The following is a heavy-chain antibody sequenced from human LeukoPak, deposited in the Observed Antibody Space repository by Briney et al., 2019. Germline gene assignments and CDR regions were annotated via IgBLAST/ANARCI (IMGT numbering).Heavy chain of an antibody. CDR3: ARRNSSSWRRRDAFDI. D-gene: IGHD6-13*01. V-gene: IGHV4-39*07. J-gene: IGHJ3*02. Sequence: SETLSLTCTVSGGYVNSDGDFWGWIRQPPGPGLEWIAIVQYTGTTFYNPSLWSRVTISVDTSKNQFSLKLSSVTAADTAVYYCARRNSSSWRRRDAFDIWGQGTMVTVSS. CDR1: GGYVNSDGDF. CDR2: VQYTGTT.